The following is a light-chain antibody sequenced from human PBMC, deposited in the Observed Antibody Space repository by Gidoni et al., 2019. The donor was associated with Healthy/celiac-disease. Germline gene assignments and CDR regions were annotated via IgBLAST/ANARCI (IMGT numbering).Light chain of an antibody. J-gene: IGLJ3*02. V-gene: IGLV1-44*01. Sequence: QSVLPQPPSASGTPGQRVTISCSGSSSNNGSNTVNWYQQLPGTAPKLLIDSNNQRPSCVPDRFSGSKSGTSASLAISGLQSEDEADYYCAAWDDSLNGYWVFGGGTKLTVL. CDR3: AAWDDSLNGYWV. CDR1: SSNNGSNT. CDR2: SNN.